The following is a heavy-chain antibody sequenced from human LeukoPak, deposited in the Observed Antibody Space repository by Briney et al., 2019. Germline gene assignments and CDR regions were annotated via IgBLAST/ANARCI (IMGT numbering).Heavy chain of an antibody. Sequence: GGSLRLSCAASGFAFSSQAMGWVRQAPGKGLEWVSVISDSGSITYYADSVKGRFTISRDNAKNSLYLQMNSLRAEDTAVYYCAASSGYYFSHFDYWGQGTLVTVSS. V-gene: IGHV3-23*01. CDR1: GFAFSSQA. CDR3: AASSGYYFSHFDY. CDR2: ISDSGSIT. J-gene: IGHJ4*02. D-gene: IGHD3-22*01.